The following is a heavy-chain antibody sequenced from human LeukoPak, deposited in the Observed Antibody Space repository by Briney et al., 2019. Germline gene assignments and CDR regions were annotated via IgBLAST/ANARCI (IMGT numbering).Heavy chain of an antibody. D-gene: IGHD6-25*01. V-gene: IGHV1-69*05. CDR2: IIPIFGTA. J-gene: IGHJ4*02. Sequence: SVTVSFKASGGTFSSYAISWVRQAPGQGLEWMGGIIPIFGTANYAQKFQGRVTITTDESTSTAYMELMSLRSDDTAVYYCLRDAQRPRLTPDYWGQGTLVTVSS. CDR1: GGTFSSYA. CDR3: LRDAQRPRLTPDY.